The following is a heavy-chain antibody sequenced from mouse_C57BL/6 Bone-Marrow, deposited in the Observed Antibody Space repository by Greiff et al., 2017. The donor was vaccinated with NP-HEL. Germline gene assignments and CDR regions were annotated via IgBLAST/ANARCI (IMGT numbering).Heavy chain of an antibody. CDR3: ARHEDSLYDYDPHFDY. CDR1: GYTFTEYT. J-gene: IGHJ2*01. D-gene: IGHD2-4*01. V-gene: IGHV1-62-2*01. CDR2: FYPGSGSI. Sequence: VQLVESGAELVKPGASVKLSCKASGYTFTEYTIHWVKQRSGQGLEWIGWFYPGSGSIKYNEKFKDKATLTADKSSSTVYMELSRLTSEDSAVYFCARHEDSLYDYDPHFDYWGQGTTLTVSS.